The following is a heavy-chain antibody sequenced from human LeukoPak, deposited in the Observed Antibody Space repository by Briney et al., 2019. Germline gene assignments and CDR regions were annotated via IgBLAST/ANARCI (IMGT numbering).Heavy chain of an antibody. V-gene: IGHV3-23*01. Sequence: GGSLRLSCAASGFPFSSYAMNWVRQAPGKGLEWVSAIAGSDGFTQYADSVKGRFTISRDNSKNTVYLQMNRLRVEDTALYYCVRSLDYWGQGTLVTVSS. J-gene: IGHJ4*02. CDR2: IAGSDGFT. CDR1: GFPFSSYA. CDR3: VRSLDY.